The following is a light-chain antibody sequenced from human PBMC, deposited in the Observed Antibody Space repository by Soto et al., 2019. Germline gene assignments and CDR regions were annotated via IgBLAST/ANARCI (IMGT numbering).Light chain of an antibody. CDR3: QQYGSSPET. CDR2: GAS. V-gene: IGKV3-20*01. Sequence: EVVLTQSPGTLSLSPGQRATLSCRASQSVSSSYLAWYQQKPGQAPRLLIYGASSRATGIPERFSGSGSGTDFTLTISRLETEDFEVYYCQQYGSSPETFGQGTQVDIK. J-gene: IGKJ1*01. CDR1: QSVSSSY.